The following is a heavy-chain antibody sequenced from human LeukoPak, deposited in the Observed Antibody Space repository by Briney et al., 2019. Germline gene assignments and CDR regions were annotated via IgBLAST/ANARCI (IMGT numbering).Heavy chain of an antibody. CDR3: AKDLTYAFDI. CDR1: GFTFSSYA. Sequence: QPGGSLRLSCAASGFTFSSYAMGWVRQAPGKGLGWVSAISGSGGSTYYADSVKGRFTISRDNSKSTLYLQMNSLSAEDTAVYYCAKDLTYAFDIWGQGTMVTVSS. CDR2: ISGSGGST. V-gene: IGHV3-23*01. J-gene: IGHJ3*02.